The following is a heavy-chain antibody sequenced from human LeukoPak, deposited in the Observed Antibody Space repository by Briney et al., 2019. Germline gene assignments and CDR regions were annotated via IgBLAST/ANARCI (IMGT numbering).Heavy chain of an antibody. Sequence: PGRSLRLSCAASGFTFSSYGMHWVRQAPGKGLEWVAVISYDGSNKYYADSVKGRFTISRDNSKNTLSLQMNSLRAEDTAVYYCAKDFTMVRGVMDWGQGTLVTVSS. J-gene: IGHJ4*02. D-gene: IGHD3-10*01. CDR3: AKDFTMVRGVMD. V-gene: IGHV3-30*18. CDR2: ISYDGSNK. CDR1: GFTFSSYG.